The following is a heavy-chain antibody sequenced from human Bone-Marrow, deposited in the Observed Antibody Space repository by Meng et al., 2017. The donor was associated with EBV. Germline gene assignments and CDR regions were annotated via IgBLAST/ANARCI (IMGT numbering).Heavy chain of an antibody. CDR1: GYTFTSYG. CDR2: ISYNGNT. Sequence: QVPLGPSGAEVKKPGASVRVSCKASGYTFTSYGISWVRQAPGQGLEWMGWISYNGNTNYAQKLQGRVTMTTDTSTSTAYMELRSLRSDDTAVYYCARIVVWGSYRHPNYFDYWGQGTLVTVSS. D-gene: IGHD3-16*02. J-gene: IGHJ4*02. V-gene: IGHV1-18*01. CDR3: ARIVVWGSYRHPNYFDY.